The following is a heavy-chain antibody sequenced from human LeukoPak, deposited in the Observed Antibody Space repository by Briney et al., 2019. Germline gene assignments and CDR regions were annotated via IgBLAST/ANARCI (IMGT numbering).Heavy chain of an antibody. CDR3: ARTPADFYYYGSGSSRWFDP. D-gene: IGHD3-10*01. Sequence: SETLSLTCTVSGGSISGNNYYWAWIRQPPGKGLEWIGSIYYSGNTYYNPSLKSRVTISVDTSKNQFSLKLSSVTAADTAVYYCARTPADFYYYGSGSSRWFDPWGQGTLVTVSS. V-gene: IGHV4-39*01. J-gene: IGHJ5*02. CDR1: GGSISGNNYY. CDR2: IYYSGNT.